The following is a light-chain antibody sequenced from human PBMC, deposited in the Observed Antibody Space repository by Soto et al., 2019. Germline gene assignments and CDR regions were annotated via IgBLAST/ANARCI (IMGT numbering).Light chain of an antibody. CDR1: QGVSSY. J-gene: IGKJ5*01. CDR3: QQRSNWPIT. V-gene: IGKV3D-11*01. CDR2: DAS. Sequence: ILLTPSPSTLSVSLGDRATLSCRASQGVSSYLAWYQQKPGQAPRLLIYDASSRATGIPARFSGSGPGTDFTLTISSLAPEDFAVYYCQQRSNWPITFGQGTRLEIK.